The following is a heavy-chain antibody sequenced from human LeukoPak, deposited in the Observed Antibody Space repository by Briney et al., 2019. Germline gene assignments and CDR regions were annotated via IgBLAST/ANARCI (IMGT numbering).Heavy chain of an antibody. V-gene: IGHV4-59*01. J-gene: IGHJ2*01. CDR3: GRLKLGAYFDL. CDR2: VYNSGDT. D-gene: IGHD3-16*01. CDR1: GGSTCSDY. Sequence: SETLSLTCTVSGGSTCSDYWSWIRQSPGKGLGWVGYVYNSGDTGKNPPLRSGVTILLATSRNQCSLKLTAVGAASRAGYCHGRLKLGAYFDLGGRGPLVTVSS.